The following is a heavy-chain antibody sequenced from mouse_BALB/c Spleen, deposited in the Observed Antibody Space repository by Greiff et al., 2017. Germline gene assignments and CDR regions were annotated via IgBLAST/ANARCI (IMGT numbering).Heavy chain of an antibody. CDR3: VRQGYRYDGDYFDY. V-gene: IGHV10-1*02. CDR1: GFTFNTYA. J-gene: IGHJ2*01. CDR2: IRSKSNNYAT. Sequence: EVMLVESGGGLVQPKGSLKLSCAASGFTFNTYAMNWVRQAPGKGLEWVARIRSKSNNYATYYADSVKDRFTISRDDSQSMLYLQMNNLKTEDTAMYYCVRQGYRYDGDYFDYWGQGTTLTVSS. D-gene: IGHD2-14*01.